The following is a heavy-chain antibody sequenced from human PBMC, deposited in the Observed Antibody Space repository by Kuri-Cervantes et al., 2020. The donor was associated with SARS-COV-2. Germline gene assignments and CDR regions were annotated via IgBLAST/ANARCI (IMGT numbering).Heavy chain of an antibody. D-gene: IGHD3-22*01. CDR2: IYSGGST. V-gene: IGHV3-53*01. CDR1: GFTVSSNY. Sequence: GGSLRLSCAASGFTVSSNYMSWVRQAPGKGLEWVSVIYSGGSTYYADSVKGRFTISRHNSKNTLYLQMNSLRAEDTAVYYCATPRYSYYYDSSGYYHPFDYWGQGTLVTVSS. CDR3: ATPRYSYYYDSSGYYHPFDY. J-gene: IGHJ4*02.